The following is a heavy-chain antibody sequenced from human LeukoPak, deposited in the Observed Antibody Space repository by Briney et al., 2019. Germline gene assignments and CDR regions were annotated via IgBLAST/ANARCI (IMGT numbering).Heavy chain of an antibody. V-gene: IGHV4-34*01. J-gene: IGHJ5*02. Sequence: KPSETLSLTCAVYGGSFSGYYWSWLRQPPGKGLGWIGEFNHSGSTNYNPSLKSRFTISVDTSKNQFSRKLSSVPAADTAVYYCARAVVAATNWFDPWGQGTLVTVSS. CDR1: GGSFSGYY. D-gene: IGHD2-15*01. CDR2: FNHSGST. CDR3: ARAVVAATNWFDP.